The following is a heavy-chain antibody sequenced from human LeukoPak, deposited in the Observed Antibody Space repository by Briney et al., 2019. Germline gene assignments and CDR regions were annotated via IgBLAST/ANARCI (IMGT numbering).Heavy chain of an antibody. J-gene: IGHJ4*02. CDR2: IWYDGRNK. V-gene: IGHV3-33*03. Sequence: PGRSLRLSCAASGFTFSSYGMHWVRQAPGKGLEWVAVIWYDGRNKFYADSLKGRFTISRDNSKNTLYLQMNSLRAEDTAVYYCAKDGRGYCSGGSCYDYWGQGTLVTVSS. CDR3: AKDGRGYCSGGSCYDY. D-gene: IGHD2-15*01. CDR1: GFTFSSYG.